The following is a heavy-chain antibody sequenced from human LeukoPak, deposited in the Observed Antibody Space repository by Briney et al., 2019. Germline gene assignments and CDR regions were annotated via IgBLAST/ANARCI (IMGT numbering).Heavy chain of an antibody. V-gene: IGHV1-2*02. CDR3: AREINFGDYEDY. Sequence: ASVKVSCKASGYTFTGYYMHWVRHAPEQGLEWMGWINHNSGGTNYAQKFQGRVTMTRDTSISTAYMELSRLRSDDTAVYYCAREINFGDYEDYWGQGTLVTVSS. D-gene: IGHD4-17*01. J-gene: IGHJ4*02. CDR2: INHNSGGT. CDR1: GYTFTGYY.